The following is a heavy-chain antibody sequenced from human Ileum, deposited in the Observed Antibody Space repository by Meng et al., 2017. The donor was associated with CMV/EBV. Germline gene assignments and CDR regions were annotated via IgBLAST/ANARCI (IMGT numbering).Heavy chain of an antibody. CDR3: ARARYSGSYGYFDY. V-gene: IGHV3-30-3*01. Sequence: GGSLRLSCAAPGFTFSSYAMHWVRQAPGKGLEWVAVISYDGSNKYYADSVKGRFTISRDNSKNTLYLQMNSLRAEDTAVYYCARARYSGSYGYFDYWGQGTLVTVSS. CDR1: GFTFSSYA. J-gene: IGHJ4*02. D-gene: IGHD1-26*01. CDR2: ISYDGSNK.